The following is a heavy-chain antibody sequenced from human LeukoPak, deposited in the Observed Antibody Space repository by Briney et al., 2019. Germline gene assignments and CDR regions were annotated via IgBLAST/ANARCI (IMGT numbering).Heavy chain of an antibody. Sequence: SETLSLTCTVSGGSISGAYWSWIRQPAGKGLEWIGRIFSSGNSSYNPSLKSRVTMSVDTSKNQFSLKLSSVTAADTAVYYCARDRNSALWGQGTLVTVSS. CDR1: GGSISGAY. CDR3: ARDRNSAL. J-gene: IGHJ4*02. D-gene: IGHD4-23*01. V-gene: IGHV4-4*07. CDR2: IFSSGNS.